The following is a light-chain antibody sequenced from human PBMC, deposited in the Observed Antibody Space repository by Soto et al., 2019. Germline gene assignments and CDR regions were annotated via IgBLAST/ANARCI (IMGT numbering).Light chain of an antibody. Sequence: DIQMTQSPSSLSASVGDRVTITCQASEDISDYLNWYQQKPGKAPKLLIYDASLLETGVPSRFSGSGSGTDFTFTISSLQPEDIATYYCQQYTSRPRTFGQGTKLAIK. CDR1: EDISDY. CDR3: QQYTSRPRT. J-gene: IGKJ2*01. V-gene: IGKV1-33*01. CDR2: DAS.